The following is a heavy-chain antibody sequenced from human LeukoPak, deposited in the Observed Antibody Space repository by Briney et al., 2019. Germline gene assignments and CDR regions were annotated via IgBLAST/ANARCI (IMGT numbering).Heavy chain of an antibody. CDR3: ARSDYDSSGQGNWFDP. D-gene: IGHD3-22*01. CDR1: GYSFTTYW. J-gene: IGHJ5*02. Sequence: GESLKISCKASGYSFTTYWIGCLRQMPRKSLEWMGTIYPGDSDTRYSPSFQGQVTISADKSISTAYLQWSSLKASDTAMYYCARSDYDSSGQGNWFDPWGQGTLVTVSS. CDR2: IYPGDSDT. V-gene: IGHV5-51*01.